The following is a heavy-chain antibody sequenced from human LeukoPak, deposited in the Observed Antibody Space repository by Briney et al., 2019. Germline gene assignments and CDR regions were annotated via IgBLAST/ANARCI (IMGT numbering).Heavy chain of an antibody. V-gene: IGHV3-21*01. D-gene: IGHD2-2*01. CDR3: AGSEGYCSSTSSFSPIDY. Sequence: GGSLRLSCAASGFTFSSYSMNWVRQAPGKGLEWVSSISSSSSYIYYADSVKGRFTISRDNAKNSLYLQMNSLRAEDTAVYYCAGSEGYCSSTSSFSPIDYWGQGTLVTVSS. CDR1: GFTFSSYS. J-gene: IGHJ4*02. CDR2: ISSSSSYI.